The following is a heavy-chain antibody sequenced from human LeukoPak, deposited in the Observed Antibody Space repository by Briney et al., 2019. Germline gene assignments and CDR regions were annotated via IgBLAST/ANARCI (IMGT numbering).Heavy chain of an antibody. J-gene: IGHJ6*02. CDR1: GLTFSSYG. CDR3: ARDSGQWLVHYGMDV. D-gene: IGHD6-19*01. CDR2: IWYDGSNK. Sequence: GGSLRLSCAASGLTFSSYGMHWVRQAPGKGLEWVAVIWYDGSNKYYADSVKGRFTISRDNSKNTLYLQMNSLRAEDTAVYYCARDSGQWLVHYGMDVWGQGTTVTVSS. V-gene: IGHV3-33*01.